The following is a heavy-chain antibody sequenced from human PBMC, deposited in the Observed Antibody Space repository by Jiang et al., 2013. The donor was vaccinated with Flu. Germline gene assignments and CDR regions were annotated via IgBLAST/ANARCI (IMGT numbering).Heavy chain of an antibody. CDR2: TYYRSKWYN. CDR1: GDSVSSNSAA. J-gene: IGHJ3*02. D-gene: IGHD3-22*01. CDR3: ARTYYYDSSGYYPGSAFDI. Sequence: QTLSLTCAISGDSVSSNSAAWNWIRQSPSRGLEWLGRTYYRSKWYNDYAVSVKSRITINPDTSKNQFSLQLNSVTPEDTAVYYCARTYYYDSSGYYPGSAFDIWGQGTMVTVSS. V-gene: IGHV6-1*01.